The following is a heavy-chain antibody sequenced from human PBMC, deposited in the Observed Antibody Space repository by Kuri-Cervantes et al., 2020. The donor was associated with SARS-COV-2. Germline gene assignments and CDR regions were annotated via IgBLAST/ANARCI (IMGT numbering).Heavy chain of an antibody. J-gene: IGHJ4*02. V-gene: IGHV4-39*01. D-gene: IGHD2-2*02. CDR2: IYYSGST. CDR3: ARVPNVVPAAIGGGY. CDR1: GGSISSSTYY. Sequence: SETLSLTCTVSGGSISSSTYYWGWIRQPPGKGLEWIGTIYYSGSTDYNPSLKSRVTISVDTSKNQFSLKLTSVTAADTAVYYCARVPNVVPAAIGGGYWGQGTLVTVSS.